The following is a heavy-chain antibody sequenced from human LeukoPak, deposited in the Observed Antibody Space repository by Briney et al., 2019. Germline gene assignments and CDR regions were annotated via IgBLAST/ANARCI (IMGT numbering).Heavy chain of an antibody. V-gene: IGHV1-69*04. CDR1: GGTFSSYA. J-gene: IGHJ4*02. CDR2: VIPTLGIA. CDR3: AREYGGGYSYGYYY. D-gene: IGHD5-18*01. Sequence: ASVTVSCKASGGTFSSYAISWVRQAPGKGLEWVGRVIPTLGIANYAQSFRGRVTITADKSTGTAYMELSSLRSEDTAVYYCAREYGGGYSYGYYYWGQGTLVSVSS.